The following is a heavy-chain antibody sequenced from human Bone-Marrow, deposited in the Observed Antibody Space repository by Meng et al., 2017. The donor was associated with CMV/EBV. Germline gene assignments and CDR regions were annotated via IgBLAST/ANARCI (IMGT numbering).Heavy chain of an antibody. Sequence: ASVKVSCKASGYTFTGYYMHWVRQAPGQGLEWMGWINPNSGGTNYAQKFQGRVTMTRDTSISTAYMELSRLRSDDTAVYYCARRTVVVVPAALDYWGHGTLVTVSS. J-gene: IGHJ4*01. CDR1: GYTFTGYY. CDR3: ARRTVVVVPAALDY. V-gene: IGHV1-2*02. CDR2: INPNSGGT. D-gene: IGHD2-2*01.